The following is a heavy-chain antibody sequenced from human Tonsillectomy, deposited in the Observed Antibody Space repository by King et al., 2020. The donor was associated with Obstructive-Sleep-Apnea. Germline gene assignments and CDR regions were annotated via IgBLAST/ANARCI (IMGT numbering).Heavy chain of an antibody. CDR1: GLTFSNPV. CDR2: MKSKTDGWTT. CDR3: ATEDGVSGSPFDY. J-gene: IGHJ4*02. V-gene: IGHV3-15*01. D-gene: IGHD3-3*01. Sequence: VQLVEAGGGLVRPGGSLRLTCSASGLTFSNPVMSWFLQAPGRGLDWGGRMKSKTDGWTTDYVAPVKGRFTISRDDLKNTLYLQMNSLKTEDTAVYYCATEDGVSGSPFDYWGQGTLVTVSS.